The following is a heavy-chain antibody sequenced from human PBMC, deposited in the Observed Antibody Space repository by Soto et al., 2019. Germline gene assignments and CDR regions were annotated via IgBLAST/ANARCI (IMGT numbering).Heavy chain of an antibody. CDR1: GASISSTTNW. V-gene: IGHV4-4*02. D-gene: IGHD1-26*01. Sequence: QVHLQESGPGLVRPSGTLSLTCAVSGASISSTTNWWSWVRQPPGKGLEWIAEIYHSGSTNYNPTVKSQATMSVNKSTNPFSLELTSVTAADTAIYYCARMMGATLVDFWGQGTLVIVSS. CDR3: ARMMGATLVDF. CDR2: IYHSGST. J-gene: IGHJ4*02.